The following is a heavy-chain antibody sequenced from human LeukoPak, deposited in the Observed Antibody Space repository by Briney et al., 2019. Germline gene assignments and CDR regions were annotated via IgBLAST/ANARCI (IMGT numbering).Heavy chain of an antibody. CDR2: INPNSGGT. CDR1: GYTFTSSY. Sequence: ASVKVSCKASGYTFTSSYIHWVRQAPGQGLEWMGWINPNSGGTNYAQKFQGRVTMTRDTSISTAYMELSRLRSDDTAVYYCASRQHLDAFDIWGQGTMVTVSS. V-gene: IGHV1-2*02. J-gene: IGHJ3*02. CDR3: ASRQHLDAFDI. D-gene: IGHD6-13*01.